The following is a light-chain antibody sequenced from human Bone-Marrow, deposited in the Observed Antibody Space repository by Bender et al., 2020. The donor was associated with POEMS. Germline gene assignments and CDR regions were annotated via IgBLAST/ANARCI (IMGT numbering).Light chain of an antibody. CDR3: AAWHDSMSAPVV. CDR1: SSNIESNS. CDR2: SNN. V-gene: IGLV1-44*01. Sequence: QSVLTQPPSASGTPGQTVTISCSGSSSNIESNSVNWYQQFPGTAPKLLIYSNNQRPSGVPDRFSGSKSGTSASLAISGLQSEDRADYYCAAWHDSMSAPVVFGGGTKLTVL. J-gene: IGLJ2*01.